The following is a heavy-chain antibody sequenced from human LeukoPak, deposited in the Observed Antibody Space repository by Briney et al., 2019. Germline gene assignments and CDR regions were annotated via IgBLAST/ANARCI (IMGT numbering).Heavy chain of an antibody. CDR2: IYYSGST. CDR3: ARGWSDYYFDY. D-gene: IGHD2-8*01. J-gene: IGHJ4*02. V-gene: IGHV4-39*07. Sequence: PSETLSLTCTVSGGSISSSSYYWGWIRQPPGKGLEWIGSIYYSGSTYYNPSLKSRVTISVDTSKNQFSLKLSSVTAADTAVYYCARGWSDYYFDYWGQGTLVTVSS. CDR1: GGSISSSSYY.